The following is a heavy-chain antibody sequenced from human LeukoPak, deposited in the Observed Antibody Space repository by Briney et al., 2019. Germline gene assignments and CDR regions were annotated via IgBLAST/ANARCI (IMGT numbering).Heavy chain of an antibody. CDR3: ARIRDGGNSHDASDV. CDR2: IDPSDSYT. CDR1: GYSFKNYW. J-gene: IGHJ3*01. D-gene: IGHD4-23*01. Sequence: GESLKITCKGSGYSFKNYWIAWVRQMPGKGLEWMGRIDPSDSYTIYSPSFQGHVTISSDKPIGIAYLQWSSLKASDTAMYYCARIRDGGNSHDASDVWGQGTLVTVSS. V-gene: IGHV5-10-1*01.